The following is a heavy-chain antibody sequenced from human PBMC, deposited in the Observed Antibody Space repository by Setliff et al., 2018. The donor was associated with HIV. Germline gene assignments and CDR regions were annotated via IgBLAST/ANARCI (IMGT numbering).Heavy chain of an antibody. J-gene: IGHJ4*02. CDR1: GFTCGDYA. Sequence: GGSLRLSCTASGFTCGDYAMSWVRQAPGKGLEWVGFIRSKAYGGTTEYAASVKGRFTISRDDSKRIAYLQMNSLKTEDTAVYYCTRTLLYGSGSSYLSYWGQGTLVTVSS. V-gene: IGHV3-49*04. CDR2: IRSKAYGGTT. D-gene: IGHD3-10*01. CDR3: TRTLLYGSGSSYLSY.